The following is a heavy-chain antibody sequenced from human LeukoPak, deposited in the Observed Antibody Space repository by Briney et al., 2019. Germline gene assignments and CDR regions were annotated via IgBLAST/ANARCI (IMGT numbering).Heavy chain of an antibody. CDR1: GFTFRKYA. CDR3: AKGEKAFDI. V-gene: IGHV3-23*01. Sequence: GGSLRLSCEGSGFTFRKYAMNWVRQAPGKGLEWVSAIGVSTDNTYYADSVKGRFIISRDNSRNTLHVQMSGLRVEDTAIYYCAKGEKAFDIWGQGTMVTVSS. J-gene: IGHJ3*02. CDR2: IGVSTDNT.